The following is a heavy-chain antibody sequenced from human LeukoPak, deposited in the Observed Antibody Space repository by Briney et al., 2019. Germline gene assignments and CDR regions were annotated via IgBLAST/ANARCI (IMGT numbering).Heavy chain of an antibody. Sequence: GGSLRLSCAASGFTFSNYAMNWVRQAPGKGLEWVSTIINSGGSTYYADSVKGRFTISRDSSKSTLYLQMNSLRDEDTAVYYCAKDIYGDYGGLDYWGQGTLVTVSS. V-gene: IGHV3-23*01. D-gene: IGHD4-17*01. CDR2: IINSGGST. CDR3: AKDIYGDYGGLDY. J-gene: IGHJ4*02. CDR1: GFTFSNYA.